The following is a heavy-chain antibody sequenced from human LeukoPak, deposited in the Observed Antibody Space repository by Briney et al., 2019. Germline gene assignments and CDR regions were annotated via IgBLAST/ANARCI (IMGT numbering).Heavy chain of an antibody. V-gene: IGHV4-59*11. CDR2: IYYSGST. J-gene: IGHJ4*02. Sequence: SETLSLTCTVSGGSISSHYWSWIRQPPGKGLEWIGYIYYSGSTNYNPSLRSRVTISVDTSKNQFSLKLRSVTAADTAVYYCARGDDYVPFDYWGQGTLVTVSS. CDR3: ARGDDYVPFDY. CDR1: GGSISSHY. D-gene: IGHD3-16*01.